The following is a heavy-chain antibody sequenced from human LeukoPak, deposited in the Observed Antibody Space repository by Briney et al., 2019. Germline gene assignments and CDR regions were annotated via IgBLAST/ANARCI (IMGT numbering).Heavy chain of an antibody. D-gene: IGHD7-27*01. V-gene: IGHV3-23*01. J-gene: IGHJ4*02. Sequence: QPGGSLRLSCAASGFTFSSYTMSWVRQAPGKGLEWVSTITTSDGNTYYADSVKGRFTVSRDNSKNTLFLQMNSLRAEDTAVYYCAKDGGLWVSAHWGDSWGRGTLVTVS. CDR2: ITTSDGNT. CDR3: AKDGGLWVSAHWGDS. CDR1: GFTFSSYT.